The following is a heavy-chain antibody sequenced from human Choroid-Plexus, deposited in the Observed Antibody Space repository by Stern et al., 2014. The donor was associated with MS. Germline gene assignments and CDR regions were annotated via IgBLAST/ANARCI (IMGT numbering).Heavy chain of an antibody. CDR3: AKDRQYLTYFFDH. CDR1: GFTFGSCA. CDR2: VSHDGSYK. D-gene: IGHD2/OR15-2a*01. Sequence: VQLVESGGGVVQPGRPLRLSCVASGFTFGSCAMHWVRQAQGKGLEWVGGVSHDGSYKYYADSGKGRFTISRDNSQNTLYMQMSSLRPEDTAVYYCAKDRQYLTYFFDHWGQGSLVTVSS. V-gene: IGHV3-30*18. J-gene: IGHJ5*02.